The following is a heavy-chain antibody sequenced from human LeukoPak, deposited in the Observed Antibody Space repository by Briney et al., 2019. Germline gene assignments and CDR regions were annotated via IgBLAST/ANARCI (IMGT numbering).Heavy chain of an antibody. CDR1: GFTFSDYY. V-gene: IGHV3-11*06. CDR2: MDTGSGYT. CDR3: ARVAVKDSRAFAI. Sequence: WGSLSLTCAASGFTFSDYYMSWIRQAPGKGLEWISYMDTGSGYTNYADSVKGRFTISRDNARNSLYLQMNSLRAEDTAVYYCARVAVKDSRAFAICSEGTLVTVSS. D-gene: IGHD2-15*01. J-gene: IGHJ3*02.